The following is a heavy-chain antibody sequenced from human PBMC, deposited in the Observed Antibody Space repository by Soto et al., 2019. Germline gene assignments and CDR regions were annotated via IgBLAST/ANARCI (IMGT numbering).Heavy chain of an antibody. Sequence: PGGSVRLSCAGAGFTFGDSYMSWIRQAPGKGLEWLSYISPGSRYPAYADSVKGRFTISRDNAKGSLYLQMMSLTAEDTAIYYCVKGGGGGLVDPWVQGTMVTVSS. V-gene: IGHV3-11*06. D-gene: IGHD2-15*01. J-gene: IGHJ5*02. CDR3: VKGGGGGLVDP. CDR2: ISPGSRYP. CDR1: GFTFGDSY.